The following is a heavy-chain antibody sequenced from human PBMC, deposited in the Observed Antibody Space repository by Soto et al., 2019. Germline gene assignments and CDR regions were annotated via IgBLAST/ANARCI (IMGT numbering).Heavy chain of an antibody. CDR2: INPSGGST. CDR1: GYTFTSYY. D-gene: IGHD2-21*02. V-gene: IGHV1-46*04. CDR3: ARLDRGCDSRLSDFEY. J-gene: IGHJ4*02. Sequence: QVQLVQSGAEVKKPGASVKVSCKASGYTFTSYYMHWVRQAPGQGLEWMGIINPSGGSTSYAQKLQGVVTMPMDTSPRTVYVELSSLRSKDTAVYYCARLDRGCDSRLSDFEYWGQGPLVTVCS.